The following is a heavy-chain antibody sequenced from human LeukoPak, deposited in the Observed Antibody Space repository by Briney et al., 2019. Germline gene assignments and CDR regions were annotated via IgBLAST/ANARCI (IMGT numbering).Heavy chain of an antibody. D-gene: IGHD3-9*01. CDR1: GYTFTSYG. J-gene: IGHJ4*02. CDR2: INTNTGNP. Sequence: ASVKVSCKASGYTFTSYGISWVRQAPGQGLEWMGWINTNTGNPTYAQGFTGRFVFSLDTSVSTAYLQISSLKAEDTAVYYCARRGILTGYYGDYWGQGTVVTVSS. V-gene: IGHV7-4-1*02. CDR3: ARRGILTGYYGDY.